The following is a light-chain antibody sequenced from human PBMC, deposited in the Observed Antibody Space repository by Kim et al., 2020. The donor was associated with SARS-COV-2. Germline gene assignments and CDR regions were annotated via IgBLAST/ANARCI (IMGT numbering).Light chain of an antibody. CDR1: NIGSKN. Sequence: APGKTASITCEGNNIGSKNVYWYQQKPGQAPVLVIYYDSDRPSGIPERFSGSNSGNTATLTISRVQAGDEADYFCQVWDSSTDQYVFGPGTKATVL. J-gene: IGLJ1*01. CDR3: QVWDSSTDQYV. CDR2: YDS. V-gene: IGLV3-21*04.